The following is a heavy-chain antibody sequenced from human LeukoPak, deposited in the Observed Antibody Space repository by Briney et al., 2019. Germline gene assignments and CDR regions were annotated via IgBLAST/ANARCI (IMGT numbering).Heavy chain of an antibody. V-gene: IGHV4-39*01. J-gene: IGHJ5*02. CDR1: GGSISGSSYY. D-gene: IGHD5-12*01. CDR3: AIWDIVATNWFDP. CDR2: IYYSGST. Sequence: SETLSLTCTVSGGSISGSSYYWGWIRQPPGKGLEWIGSIYYSGSTYYNPSLKSRVTISVDTSKNQFSLKLNSVTATDTAVYYCAIWDIVATNWFDPWGQGTLVTVSS.